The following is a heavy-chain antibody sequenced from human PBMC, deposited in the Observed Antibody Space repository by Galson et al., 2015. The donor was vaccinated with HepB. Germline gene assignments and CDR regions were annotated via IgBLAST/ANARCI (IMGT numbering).Heavy chain of an antibody. J-gene: IGHJ5*02. CDR3: SRGPAGTYDGYTQNWFDG. CDR2: IRGSGAGT. V-gene: IGHV3-23*01. CDR1: GFTFSSFA. D-gene: IGHD6-19*01. Sequence: SLRLSCAASGFTFSSFAMNWVRQAPGKGLEWVSAIRGSGAGTFYADSVKGRFTISRDNSKNTLYLQMNSLRAEDTAFYYCSRGPAGTYDGYTQNWFDGRGKRPLVTASS.